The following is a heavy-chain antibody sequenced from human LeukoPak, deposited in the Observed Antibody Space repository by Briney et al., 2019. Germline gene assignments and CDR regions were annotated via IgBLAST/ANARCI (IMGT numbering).Heavy chain of an antibody. V-gene: IGHV4-39*01. D-gene: IGHD3-3*01. Sequence: SETLSLTCTVSGGSVSSSSYYWGWIRQPPGKGLEWIGSVYYSGTTYYHPSLKSRFTISVDTSKTQFSLKLTSVTAADTAVYYCARHPTDYGFWSTYMEAFDIWGQGTRVTVSS. CDR3: ARHPTDYGFWSTYMEAFDI. J-gene: IGHJ3*02. CDR1: GGSVSSSSYY. CDR2: VYYSGTT.